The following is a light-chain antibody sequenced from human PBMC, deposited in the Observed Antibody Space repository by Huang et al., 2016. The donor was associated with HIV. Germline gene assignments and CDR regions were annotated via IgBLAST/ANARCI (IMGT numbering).Light chain of an antibody. J-gene: IGKJ3*01. CDR2: GAS. CDR3: QQYNKWPLFT. CDR1: QNVSSD. Sequence: VMTQSPVTLSVSPGERATLSCRASQNVSSDLAWDQQRPGHPPRLLMYGASTRATGLPARFSGSGSGTEFTLTISSLQSEDFAVYYCQQYNKWPLFTFGPGTKVDIK. V-gene: IGKV3-15*01.